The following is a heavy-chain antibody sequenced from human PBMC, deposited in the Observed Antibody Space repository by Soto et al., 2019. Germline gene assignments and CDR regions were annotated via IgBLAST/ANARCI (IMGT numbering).Heavy chain of an antibody. V-gene: IGHV4-39*01. CDR3: ARHGITGRYYGAFDI. CDR1: GCSISSSSYY. J-gene: IGHJ3*02. D-gene: IGHD1-26*01. CDR2: IYYSGYT. Sequence: PSDTPSLTFTVSGCSISSSSYYWGWIRQPPGKGLEWIGSIYYSGYTYYNPSLKSRVTISVDTSKNQFSLKLSSVTAADTAVYYCARHGITGRYYGAFDIWGQGTMVTVSS.